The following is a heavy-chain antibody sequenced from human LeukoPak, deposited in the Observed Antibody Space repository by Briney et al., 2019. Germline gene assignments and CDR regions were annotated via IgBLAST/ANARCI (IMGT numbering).Heavy chain of an antibody. CDR1: GYTFTSYG. Sequence: ASVKVSCKASGYTFTSYGISWVRQAPGQGLEWMEWISAYNGNTNYAQKLQGRVTMTTDTSTSTAYMELRSLRSDDTAVYYCARNAADYYDSSGYYEGDWFDPWGQGTPVTVSS. CDR2: ISAYNGNT. D-gene: IGHD3-22*01. CDR3: ARNAADYYDSSGYYEGDWFDP. J-gene: IGHJ5*02. V-gene: IGHV1-18*01.